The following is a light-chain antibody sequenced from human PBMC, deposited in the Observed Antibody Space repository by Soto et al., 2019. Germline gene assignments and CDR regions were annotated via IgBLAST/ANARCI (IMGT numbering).Light chain of an antibody. CDR3: QQYSSWPET. J-gene: IGKJ1*01. Sequence: EIVMTQSPATLSVSPGERATLSCRASQSVSSNLDWYQQKPGQAPRLLISGASTRATGIPARFSGSGSGTDFTLTISSLQSEDFAVYYCQQYSSWPETFGQVTKVEIK. CDR1: QSVSSN. CDR2: GAS. V-gene: IGKV3-15*01.